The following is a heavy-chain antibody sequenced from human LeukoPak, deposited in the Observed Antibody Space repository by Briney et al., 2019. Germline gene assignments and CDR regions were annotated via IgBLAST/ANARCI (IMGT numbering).Heavy chain of an antibody. V-gene: IGHV4-59*01. Sequence: SETLSLTCTVSGGSISSYYWSWIRQPPGKGLEWIGYIYYSGSTNYNPSLKSRVTISVDTSKNQFSLKLSSVTAADTAVYYCARDAIAAAGTQLPYYYYYMDVWGKGTTVTISS. D-gene: IGHD6-13*01. CDR1: GGSISSYY. CDR2: IYYSGST. J-gene: IGHJ6*03. CDR3: ARDAIAAAGTQLPYYYYYMDV.